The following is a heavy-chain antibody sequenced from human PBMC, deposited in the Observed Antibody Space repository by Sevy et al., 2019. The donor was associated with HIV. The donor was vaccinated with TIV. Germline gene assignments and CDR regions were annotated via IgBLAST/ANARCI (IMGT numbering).Heavy chain of an antibody. J-gene: IGHJ4*02. CDR1: GYTFTNYG. CDR3: ARAHYNYFDT. D-gene: IGHD3-9*01. Sequence: VKVSCKGSGYTFTNYGLIWVRQAPGHGLEYMGRINTNSGNPTFAPGFAGRFVFSLDTSVSTAFLQIDSLKAEDTALYYCARAHYNYFDTWGQGSLVTVSS. CDR2: INTNSGNP. V-gene: IGHV7-4-1*01.